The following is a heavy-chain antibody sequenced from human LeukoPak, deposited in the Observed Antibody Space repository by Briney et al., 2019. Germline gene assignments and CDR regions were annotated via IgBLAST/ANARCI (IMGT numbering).Heavy chain of an antibody. Sequence: PGRSLRLSCAASGFSFSIYAMDWVRQAPGKGLEWVAVISYDGSNTYYTDSVKGRFTISRDNSKNALFLQMSSLRVEDTAMYYCARSLYCSGGRCGGIDYWGQGTLVTVSS. CDR3: ARSLYCSGGRCGGIDY. CDR2: ISYDGSNT. D-gene: IGHD2-15*01. CDR1: GFSFSIYA. J-gene: IGHJ4*02. V-gene: IGHV3-30-3*01.